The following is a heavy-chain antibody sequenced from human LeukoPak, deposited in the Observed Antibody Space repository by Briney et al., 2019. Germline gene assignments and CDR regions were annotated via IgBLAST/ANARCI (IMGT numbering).Heavy chain of an antibody. V-gene: IGHV3-21*01. D-gene: IGHD5-18*01. CDR2: ISSSSSYI. J-gene: IGHJ3*02. CDR3: ATTGYSYGLHAFDI. Sequence: GGSLRLSCAASEFTFSDYGLHWVRQAPGKGLEWVSSISSSSSYIYYADSVKGRFTISRDNAKNSLYLQMNSLRAEDTAVYYCATTGYSYGLHAFDIWGQGTMVTVSS. CDR1: EFTFSDYG.